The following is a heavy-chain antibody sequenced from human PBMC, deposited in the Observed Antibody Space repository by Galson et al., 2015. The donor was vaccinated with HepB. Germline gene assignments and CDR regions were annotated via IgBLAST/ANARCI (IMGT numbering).Heavy chain of an antibody. CDR1: GFTFSSYG. J-gene: IGHJ6*02. Sequence: SLRLSCAASGFTFSSYGMHWVRQAPGKGLEWVAVISYDGSNKYYADSVKGRFTISRDNSKNTLYLQMNSLRAEDTAVYYCAKDLLYNVLEAEDYYYYYGMDVWGQGTTVTVSS. V-gene: IGHV3-30*18. CDR3: AKDLLYNVLEAEDYYYYYGMDV. CDR2: ISYDGSNK. D-gene: IGHD1-14*01.